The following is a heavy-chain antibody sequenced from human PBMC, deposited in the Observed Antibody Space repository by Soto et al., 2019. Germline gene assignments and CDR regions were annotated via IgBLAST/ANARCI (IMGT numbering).Heavy chain of an antibody. Sequence: GGSLRLSCAASGFTFSSYAMSWVRQAPGKGLEWVSAISGSGGSTYYADSVKGRFTISRDNSKNTLYLQMNSLRAEDTAVYYCAKEIGWATTGYYYGMDVWGQGTTVTVSS. V-gene: IGHV3-23*01. J-gene: IGHJ6*02. D-gene: IGHD2-8*02. CDR3: AKEIGWATTGYYYGMDV. CDR2: ISGSGGST. CDR1: GFTFSSYA.